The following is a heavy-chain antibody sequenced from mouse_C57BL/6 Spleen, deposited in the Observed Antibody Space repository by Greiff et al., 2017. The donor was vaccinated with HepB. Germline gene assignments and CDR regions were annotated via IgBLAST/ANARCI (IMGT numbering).Heavy chain of an antibody. V-gene: IGHV5-4*01. CDR3: ARDRGYGGRDYFDY. CDR1: GFTFSSYA. J-gene: IGHJ2*01. D-gene: IGHD2-2*01. Sequence: EVQLVESGGGLVKPGGSLKLSCAASGFTFSSYAMSWVRQTPEKRLEWVATISDGGSYTYYPDNVKGRFTISRDNAKNNLYLQMSHLKSEDTAMYYCARDRGYGGRDYFDYWGQGTTLTVSS. CDR2: ISDGGSYT.